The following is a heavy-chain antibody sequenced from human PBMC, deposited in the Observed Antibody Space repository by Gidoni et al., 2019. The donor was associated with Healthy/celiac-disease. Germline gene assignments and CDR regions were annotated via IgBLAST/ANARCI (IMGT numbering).Heavy chain of an antibody. Sequence: EVQLVESGGGLVQPGRSLRLSCAASGFTFDDYAMHWVRQAPGKGLEWVSGISWNSGSIGYADSVKGRFTISRDNAKNSLYLQMNSLRAEDTALYYCAKGITGIAVANWFDPWGQGTLVTVSS. J-gene: IGHJ5*02. CDR3: AKGITGIAVANWFDP. CDR2: ISWNSGSI. D-gene: IGHD6-19*01. V-gene: IGHV3-9*01. CDR1: GFTFDDYA.